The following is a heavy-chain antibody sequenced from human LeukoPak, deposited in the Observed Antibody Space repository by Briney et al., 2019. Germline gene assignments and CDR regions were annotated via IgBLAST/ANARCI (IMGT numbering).Heavy chain of an antibody. J-gene: IGHJ6*03. CDR3: ARDRKQQLVRAYYYYYMDV. CDR2: TYYRSKWYN. D-gene: IGHD6-13*01. V-gene: IGHV6-1*01. CDR1: GDSVSSNSAA. Sequence: SQTLSLTCAISGDSVSSNSAAWNWIRQSPSRGLEWLGRTYYRSKWYNDYAVSVKSRITINPDTSKNQFSLQLNSVTPEDTAVYYCARDRKQQLVRAYYYYYMDVWGKGTTVTVSS.